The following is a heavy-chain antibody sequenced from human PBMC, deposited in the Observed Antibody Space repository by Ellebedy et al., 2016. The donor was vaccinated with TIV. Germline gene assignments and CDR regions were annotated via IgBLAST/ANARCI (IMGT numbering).Heavy chain of an antibody. D-gene: IGHD6-19*01. CDR1: GFTFSRNW. V-gene: IGHV3-7*01. CDR2: IKQDGSEK. J-gene: IGHJ5*02. CDR3: ARDVWGGGWA. Sequence: GESLKISCEASGFTFSRNWIGWFRLAPGKGLEWVANIKQDGSEKYYVDSVKGRFTNARDNAKNSVYLQLSSLGAEDTAVYYCARDVWGGGWAWGQGTPVTVSS.